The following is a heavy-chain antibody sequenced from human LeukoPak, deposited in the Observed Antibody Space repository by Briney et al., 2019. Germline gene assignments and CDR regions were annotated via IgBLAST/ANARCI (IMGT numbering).Heavy chain of an antibody. CDR2: IYTSGST. CDR1: GGSISSGSYY. D-gene: IGHD3-3*01. J-gene: IGHJ5*02. Sequence: SETLSLTCTVSGGSISSGSYYWSWIRQPAGKGLEWIGRIYTSGSTNYNPSLKSRVTISVDTSKNQFSLKLSSVTAADTAVYYCARANEYYDFWSGENWFDPWGQGTLVTVSS. CDR3: ARANEYYDFWSGENWFDP. V-gene: IGHV4-61*02.